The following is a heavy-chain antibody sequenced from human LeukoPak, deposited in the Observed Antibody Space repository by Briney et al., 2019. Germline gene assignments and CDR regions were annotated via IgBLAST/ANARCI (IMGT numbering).Heavy chain of an antibody. CDR2: ISAYNGNT. V-gene: IGHV1-18*01. Sequence: ASVKVSCKASGYTFTSYGISWVRQALGQGLEWMGWISAYNGNTNHAQKLQGRVTMTADTSTSTAYMELRSLRSDDTAVYYCARDDADYDILTGYYGDAFDIWGQGTMVTVSS. D-gene: IGHD3-9*01. CDR1: GYTFTSYG. CDR3: ARDDADYDILTGYYGDAFDI. J-gene: IGHJ3*02.